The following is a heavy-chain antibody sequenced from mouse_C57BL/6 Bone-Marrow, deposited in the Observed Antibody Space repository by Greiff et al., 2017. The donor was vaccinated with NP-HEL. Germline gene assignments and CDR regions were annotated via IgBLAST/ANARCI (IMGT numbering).Heavy chain of an antibody. V-gene: IGHV1-50*01. J-gene: IGHJ3*01. CDR3: ARREDYYGFAY. CDR1: GYTFTSYW. Sequence: QVQLQQSGAELVKPGASVKLSCKASGYTFTSYWMQWVKQRPGQGLEWIGEIDPSDSYTNYNQKFKGKATLTVDTSSSTAYMQLSSLTSEDSAVYYCARREDYYGFAYWGQGTLVTVSA. D-gene: IGHD1-1*01. CDR2: IDPSDSYT.